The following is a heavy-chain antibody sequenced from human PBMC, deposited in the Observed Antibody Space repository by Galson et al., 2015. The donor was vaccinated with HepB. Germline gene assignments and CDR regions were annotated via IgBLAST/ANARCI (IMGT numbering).Heavy chain of an antibody. CDR1: GGSISSYY. V-gene: IGHV4-59*01. CDR3: ARVPGYSYGYDY. D-gene: IGHD5-18*01. Sequence: TLSLTCTVSGGSISSYYWSWIRQPPGKGLEWIGYIYYSGSTNYNPSLKSRVTISVDTSKNQFSLKLSSVTAADTAVYYCARVPGYSYGYDYWGQGTLVTVSS. J-gene: IGHJ4*02. CDR2: IYYSGST.